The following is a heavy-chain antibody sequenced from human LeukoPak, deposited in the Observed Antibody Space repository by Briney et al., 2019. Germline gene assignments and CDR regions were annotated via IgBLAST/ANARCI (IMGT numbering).Heavy chain of an antibody. CDR1: GFTFSSYA. Sequence: GGSLRLSCAASGFTFSSYAMSWVRQAPGKGLEWVSAISGSGGGTYYADSVKGRFTISRDNSKNTLYLQMNSLRAEDTAVYYCAKDKDILTGRDYWGQGTLVTVSS. CDR3: AKDKDILTGRDY. CDR2: ISGSGGGT. D-gene: IGHD3-9*01. V-gene: IGHV3-23*01. J-gene: IGHJ4*02.